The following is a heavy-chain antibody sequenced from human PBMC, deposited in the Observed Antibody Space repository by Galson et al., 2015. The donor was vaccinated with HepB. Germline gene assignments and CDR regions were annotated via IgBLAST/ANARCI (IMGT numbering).Heavy chain of an antibody. J-gene: IGHJ4*02. CDR3: ARESTYDFIWGTYGF. CDR1: GYNFTRYA. D-gene: IGHD3-16*01. Sequence: SGYNFTRYAMNWVRQAPGQGLEWLGWINTHTGNPTYAQGFTGRFVFSLDTSVSTAYLQISSLKAEDTAMYYCARESTYDFIWGTYGFWGRGTLVTVSS. V-gene: IGHV7-4-1*02. CDR2: INTHTGNP.